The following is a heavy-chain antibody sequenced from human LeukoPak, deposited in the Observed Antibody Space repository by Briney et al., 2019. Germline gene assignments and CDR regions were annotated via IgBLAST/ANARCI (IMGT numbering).Heavy chain of an antibody. J-gene: IGHJ4*02. Sequence: PGGSLRLSCAASGFTFSSYSMNWVRQAPGKGLEWVSYISSSSSTIYYADSVKGRFTISRDNSKNTLYLQMNSLRAEDTAVYYCAREGTYYYDSSGYYHYFDYWGQGTLVTVSS. CDR1: GFTFSSYS. V-gene: IGHV3-48*01. CDR3: AREGTYYYDSSGYYHYFDY. D-gene: IGHD3-22*01. CDR2: ISSSSSTI.